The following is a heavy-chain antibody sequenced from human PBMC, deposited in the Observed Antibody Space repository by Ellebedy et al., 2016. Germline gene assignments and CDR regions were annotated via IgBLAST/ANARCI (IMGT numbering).Heavy chain of an antibody. CDR1: RGTFSSYA. CDR2: IIPILGIA. V-gene: IGHV1-69*04. CDR3: ARGHYYGSGSYHYFDY. J-gene: IGHJ4*02. D-gene: IGHD3-10*01. Sequence: SVKVSXKASRGTFSSYAISWVRQAPGQGLEWMGRIIPILGIANYAQKFQGRVTITADKSTSTAYMELSSLRSEDTAVYYCARGHYYGSGSYHYFDYWGQGTLVTVSS.